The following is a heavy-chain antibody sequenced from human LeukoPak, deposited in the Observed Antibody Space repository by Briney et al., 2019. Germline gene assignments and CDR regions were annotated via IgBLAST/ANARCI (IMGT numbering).Heavy chain of an antibody. Sequence: PSQTLSLTCALSGDIVSSNNGAWNWIRQSPSRGLEWLGRTYYRSKLYNDYAGSLMSRITISPDTSKNQFSLQLYSVTPEDTAVYYCARDVGTTGWHTFDYWGQGTLVTVSS. CDR1: GDIVSSNNGA. V-gene: IGHV6-1*01. CDR3: ARDVGTTGWHTFDY. CDR2: TYYRSKLYN. J-gene: IGHJ4*02. D-gene: IGHD3-9*01.